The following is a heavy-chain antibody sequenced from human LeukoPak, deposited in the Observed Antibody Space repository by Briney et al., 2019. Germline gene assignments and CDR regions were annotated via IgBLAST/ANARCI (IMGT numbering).Heavy chain of an antibody. CDR1: GGSISSGGYY. J-gene: IGHJ5*02. Sequence: SQTLSLNCTVSGGSISSGGYYWSWIRQHPGKGLEWIGYIYYSGSTYYNPSLKSRVTISVDTSKNQFSLKLSSVTAADTAVYYCARDIVVVPAAPGGGWFDPWGQGTLVTVSS. CDR3: ARDIVVVPAAPGGGWFDP. CDR2: IYYSGST. V-gene: IGHV4-31*03. D-gene: IGHD2-2*01.